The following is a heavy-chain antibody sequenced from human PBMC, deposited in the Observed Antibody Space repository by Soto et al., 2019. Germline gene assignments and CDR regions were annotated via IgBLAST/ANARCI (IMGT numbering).Heavy chain of an antibody. V-gene: IGHV3-30*03. J-gene: IGHJ6*02. CDR1: GFTSNSYG. CDR3: ARTRSAWSDFHYYSLDV. Sequence: QVQLVESGGGVVQPGRSLRLSCAASGFTSNSYGMHWVRQGPGNGLEWVAFISYDSTKTYYADSVKGRFTISRDNSNSALYVQMNSLTGDDTAVYYCARTRSAWSDFHYYSLDVWGQGTTVTVSS. D-gene: IGHD1-26*01. CDR2: ISYDSTKT.